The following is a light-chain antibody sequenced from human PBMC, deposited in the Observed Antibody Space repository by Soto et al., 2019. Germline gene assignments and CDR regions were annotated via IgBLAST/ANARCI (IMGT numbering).Light chain of an antibody. CDR2: GAS. J-gene: IGKJ4*01. V-gene: IGKV3-15*01. CDR3: QQYHDWPPLT. CDR1: QSVGST. Sequence: EIVMTQSPATLSVSPGERATLSCRASQSVGSTLAWYQQKPGQAPRLLIYGASTRATGVPARFSGSGSRTEFALTISSMQAEDLAVYYCQQYHDWPPLTFGGGTKVEIK.